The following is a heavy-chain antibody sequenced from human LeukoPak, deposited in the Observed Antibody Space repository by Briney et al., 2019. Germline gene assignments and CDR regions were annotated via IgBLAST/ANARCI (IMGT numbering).Heavy chain of an antibody. CDR1: GLTFSNYW. D-gene: IGHD3-16*01. CDR3: ARGGFGTGSN. V-gene: IGHV3-7*03. Sequence: PGGSLRLSCAASGLTFSNYWTDWVRQAPGKGLEWVANIKQDGSEKNYVDSVKGRFIISRDNAKNSLYLQMNTLRADDTAVYYCARGGFGTGSNWGQGTLVTVSS. CDR2: IKQDGSEK. J-gene: IGHJ4*02.